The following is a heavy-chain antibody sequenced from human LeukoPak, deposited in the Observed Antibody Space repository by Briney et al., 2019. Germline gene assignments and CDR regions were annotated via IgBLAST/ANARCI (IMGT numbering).Heavy chain of an antibody. V-gene: IGHV3-23*01. D-gene: IGHD3-10*01. CDR1: GFTFSNYA. CDR3: EKNPRGGGPPPPLFDY. J-gene: IGHJ4*02. Sequence: GGSLRLSCVASGFTFSNYAMSWVRQAPGKGLEWVSGITSGHTAWYADSVKGRFTISRDNSRNTVYLEMNSLRAEDTSIYYWEKNPRGGGPPPPLFDYGARENLFTVSS. CDR2: ITSGHTA.